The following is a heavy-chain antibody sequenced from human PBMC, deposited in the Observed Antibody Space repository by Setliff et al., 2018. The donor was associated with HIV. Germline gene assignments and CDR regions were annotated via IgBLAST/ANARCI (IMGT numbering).Heavy chain of an antibody. D-gene: IGHD2-2*01. CDR2: ISAYNGNT. J-gene: IGHJ3*02. Sequence: ASVKVSCKASGYTFSTYGISWVRQAPGQGLEWMGWISAYNGNTNYAQKLQGRVTVTTDTSTSTAYMELRSLRSDDTAVYYCARDRGVYCISSSCYSPVDAFDIWGKGTMVTVSS. CDR1: GYTFSTYG. V-gene: IGHV1-18*01. CDR3: ARDRGVYCISSSCYSPVDAFDI.